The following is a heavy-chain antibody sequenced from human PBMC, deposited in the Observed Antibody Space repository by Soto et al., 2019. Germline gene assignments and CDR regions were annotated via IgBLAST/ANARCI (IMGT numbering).Heavy chain of an antibody. J-gene: IGHJ4*02. CDR1: SDSISSYY. CDR2: TAYSWNT. V-gene: IGHV4-59*08. CDR3: ARAVGDPLYYLDY. Sequence: QVQLQESGPGLVRPSETLSLTCTVSSDSISSYYWIWIRQSPGKVLDWIGYTAYSWNTNYNPSLKSRVTISGDTSKNQFSLRLSSVTAADTAVYYCARAVGDPLYYLDYWGQGTLVTVSS. D-gene: IGHD6-19*01.